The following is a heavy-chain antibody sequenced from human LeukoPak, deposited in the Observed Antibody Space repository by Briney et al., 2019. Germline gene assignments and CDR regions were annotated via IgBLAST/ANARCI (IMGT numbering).Heavy chain of an antibody. J-gene: IGHJ5*02. CDR1: GFTFRSYA. CDR2: ISHSGRT. V-gene: IGHV4-34*01. CDR3: ARHGEKYQLS. D-gene: IGHD2-2*01. Sequence: SGGSLRLSCAASGFTFRSYAMSWVRQAPGKGLEWMGEISHSGRTSYNPSLKSRVTISIDASTKQFSMQLSSVTAADTAVYYCARHGEKYQLSWGQGTLVAVSS.